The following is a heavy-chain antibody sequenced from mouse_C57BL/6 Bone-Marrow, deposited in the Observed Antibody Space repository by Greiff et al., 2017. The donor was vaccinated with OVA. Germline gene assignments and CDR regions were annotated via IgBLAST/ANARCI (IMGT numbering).Heavy chain of an antibody. CDR2: IDPSDSYT. Sequence: VQLQQPGAELVMPGASVKLSCKASGYTFTSYWMHWVKQRPGQGLEWIGEIDPSDSYTNYNQKFKGKSTLTVDKSSSTAYMQLSSLTSEDSAVYYCARGDYEGNYAMDYWGQGTSVTVSS. V-gene: IGHV1-69*01. D-gene: IGHD2-4*01. CDR1: GYTFTSYW. J-gene: IGHJ4*01. CDR3: ARGDYEGNYAMDY.